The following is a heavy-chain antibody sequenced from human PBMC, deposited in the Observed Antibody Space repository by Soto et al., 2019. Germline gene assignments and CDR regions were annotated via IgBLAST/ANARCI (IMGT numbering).Heavy chain of an antibody. D-gene: IGHD4-17*01. Sequence: EVQLVESGGGLVQPGGSLRLSCAASGFTFSSYEMNWVRQAPGKGLEWVSYISSSGSTIYYADSVKGRFTISRDNAKNSLYLQMNSLRAEDTAVYYCARPLDYGDYVNWFDPWGQGTLVTVSS. CDR1: GFTFSSYE. J-gene: IGHJ5*02. CDR3: ARPLDYGDYVNWFDP. V-gene: IGHV3-48*03. CDR2: ISSSGSTI.